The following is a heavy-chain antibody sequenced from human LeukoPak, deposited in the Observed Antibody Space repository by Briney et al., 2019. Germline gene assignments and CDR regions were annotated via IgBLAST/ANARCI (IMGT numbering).Heavy chain of an antibody. V-gene: IGHV1-2*02. D-gene: IGHD3-22*01. CDR1: GYTFTGYY. Sequence: GASVKVSCKASGYTFTGYYMHWVRQAPGQGLEWMGWINPNSGGTNYAQKFQGRVTMTRDTSISTAYMELSRLRSDGTAVYYCARADDSSGYYYFDYWGQGTLVTVSS. J-gene: IGHJ4*02. CDR3: ARADDSSGYYYFDY. CDR2: INPNSGGT.